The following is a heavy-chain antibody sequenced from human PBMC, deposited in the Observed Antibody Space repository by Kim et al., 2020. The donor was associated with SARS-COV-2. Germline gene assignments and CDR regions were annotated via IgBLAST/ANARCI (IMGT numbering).Heavy chain of an antibody. J-gene: IGHJ4*02. CDR2: IYYSGST. CDR3: ARGIRLGELYLDY. CDR1: GGSISSSSYY. Sequence: SETLSLTCTVSGGSISSSSYYWGWIRQPPGKGLEWIGSIYYSGSTYYNPSLKSRVTISVDTSKNQFSLKLSSVTAADTAVYYCARGIRLGELYLDYWGQGTLVTVSP. D-gene: IGHD3-16*01. V-gene: IGHV4-39*01.